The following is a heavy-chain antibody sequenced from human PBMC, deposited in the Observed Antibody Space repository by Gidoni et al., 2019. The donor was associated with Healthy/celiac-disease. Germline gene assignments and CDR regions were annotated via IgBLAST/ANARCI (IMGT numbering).Heavy chain of an antibody. J-gene: IGHJ4*02. V-gene: IGHV3-53*04. CDR2: IYSGGST. CDR3: ARDYYGGNSMGFGTFDY. Sequence: EVQLVESGGGLVQPGGSLRLSCAASGFTVSSNYMSWVRQAPGKGLEWVSVIYSGGSTYYADSVKGRFTISRHNSKNTLYLQMNSLRAEDTAVYYCARDYYGGNSMGFGTFDYWGQGTLVTVSS. CDR1: GFTVSSNY. D-gene: IGHD4-17*01.